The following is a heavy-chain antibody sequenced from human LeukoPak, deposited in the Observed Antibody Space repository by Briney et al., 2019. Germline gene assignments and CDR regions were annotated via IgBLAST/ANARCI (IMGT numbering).Heavy chain of an antibody. CDR3: ARDLDYVWGSYPTDYYMDV. CDR1: GFTFSSYN. J-gene: IGHJ6*03. Sequence: GGSLRLSCAASGFTFSSYNMNWVRQAPGKGLEWVSSISSTSRSYIYYADSVKGRFTISRDNSKNTLYLQMNSLRAEDTAVYYCARDLDYVWGSYPTDYYMDVWGKGTTVTISS. D-gene: IGHD3-16*02. V-gene: IGHV3-21*01. CDR2: ISSTSRSYI.